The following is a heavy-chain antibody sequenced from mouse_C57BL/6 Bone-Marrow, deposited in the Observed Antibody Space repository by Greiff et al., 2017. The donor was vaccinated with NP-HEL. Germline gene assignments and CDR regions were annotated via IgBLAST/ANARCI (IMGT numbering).Heavy chain of an antibody. Sequence: VHLVESGPGLVQPSQSLSITCTVSGFSLTSYGVHWVRQSPGKGLEWLGVIWSGGSTDYNAAFISRLSISKDNSKSQVFFKMNSLQADDTAIYYCASYYGSSLWFAYWGQGTLVTVSA. CDR3: ASYYGSSLWFAY. CDR2: IWSGGST. J-gene: IGHJ3*01. V-gene: IGHV2-2*01. CDR1: GFSLTSYG. D-gene: IGHD1-1*01.